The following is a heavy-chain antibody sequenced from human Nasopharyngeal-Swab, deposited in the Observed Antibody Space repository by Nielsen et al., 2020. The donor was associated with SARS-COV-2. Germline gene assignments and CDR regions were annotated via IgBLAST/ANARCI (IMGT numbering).Heavy chain of an antibody. Sequence: GGSLRLYCAASGFTFSSYAMHWVRQAPGKGLEYVSAISSNGGSTYYANSVKGRFTISRDNSKNTLYLQMGSLRAEDMAVYYCARSHYDILTGYPNWFDPWGQGTLVTVSS. V-gene: IGHV3-64*01. CDR2: ISSNGGST. D-gene: IGHD3-9*01. CDR3: ARSHYDILTGYPNWFDP. J-gene: IGHJ5*02. CDR1: GFTFSSYA.